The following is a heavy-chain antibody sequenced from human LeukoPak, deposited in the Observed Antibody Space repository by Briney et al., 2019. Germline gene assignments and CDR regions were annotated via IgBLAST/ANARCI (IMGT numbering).Heavy chain of an antibody. Sequence: GGSLRLSCAASGFTFSSYGMHWVRQAPGKGLEWVGFIRRRAYGGTTQYAASVKDRFIISRDDSKSVAYLQMNSLKTEDTAVYYCGRSYDVLTAYYPPDYWGQGTLVTVSS. CDR1: GFTFSSYG. CDR2: IRRRAYGGTT. D-gene: IGHD3-9*01. CDR3: GRSYDVLTAYYPPDY. V-gene: IGHV3-49*04. J-gene: IGHJ4*02.